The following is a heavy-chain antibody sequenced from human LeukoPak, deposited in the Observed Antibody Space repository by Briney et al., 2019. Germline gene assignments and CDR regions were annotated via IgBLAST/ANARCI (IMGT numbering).Heavy chain of an antibody. CDR3: VRDTSPAESRLAYDAGDL. J-gene: IGHJ3*01. CDR1: RITLRSNW. Sequence: GGSLRLSCTASRITLRSNWMIWVRQAPGKGLEWVANIRPDGTIKHYLDSVNGRFTISRDNAKNSLYLQMDSLRGEDTAVYYCVRDTSPAESRLAYDAGDLWGQGTMVTVSS. D-gene: IGHD6-19*01. V-gene: IGHV3-7*01. CDR2: IRPDGTIK.